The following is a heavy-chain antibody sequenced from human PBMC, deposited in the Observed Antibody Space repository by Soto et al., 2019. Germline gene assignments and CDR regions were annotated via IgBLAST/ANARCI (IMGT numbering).Heavy chain of an antibody. CDR2: ISGSGAGT. J-gene: IGHJ4*02. D-gene: IGHD6-19*01. CDR3: AKHVAGTSPRYWLDY. CDR1: GFTFSDSA. V-gene: IGHV3-23*01. Sequence: EVQLLESGGGLVQPGGSLRLSCAVSGFTFSDSAMSWVRQAPGKGLEWVSGISGSGAGTYYADSVQGRFTISRDNSKNMLSLQMNSLRAEDTAVYYCAKHVAGTSPRYWLDYWGQGSRVTVSS.